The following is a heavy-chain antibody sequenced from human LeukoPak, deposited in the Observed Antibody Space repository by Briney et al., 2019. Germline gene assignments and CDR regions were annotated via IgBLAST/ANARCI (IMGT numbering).Heavy chain of an antibody. V-gene: IGHV1-2*02. CDR2: INPNSGGT. Sequence: GASVKVSCKASGYTFTGYYTHWVRQAPGQGLEWMGWINPNSGGTNYAQKFQGRVTMTRDTSISTTSMELSGLRSDDTAVYYCARENGAYCSGGSCYDAFDIWGQGTMVTVSS. D-gene: IGHD2-15*01. CDR3: ARENGAYCSGGSCYDAFDI. CDR1: GYTFTGYY. J-gene: IGHJ3*02.